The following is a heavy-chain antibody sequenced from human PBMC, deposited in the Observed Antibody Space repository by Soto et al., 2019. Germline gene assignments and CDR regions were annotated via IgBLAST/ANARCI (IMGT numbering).Heavy chain of an antibody. V-gene: IGHV3-15*03. CDR1: GFTCGNEW. CDR2: IKSRVSGETT. CDR3: STGAYYFDY. J-gene: IGHJ4*02. Sequence: GSLRLSCAGSGFTCGNEWMNWVRQAPGKGLEWVGRIKSRVSGETTDYAAPVTGRFTISRDDSKNTVFLQMDSLKTEDTAVYYCSTGAYYFDYWGQGTLVTVSS.